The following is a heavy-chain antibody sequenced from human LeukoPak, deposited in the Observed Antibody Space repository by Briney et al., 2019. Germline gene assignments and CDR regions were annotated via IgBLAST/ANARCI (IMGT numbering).Heavy chain of an antibody. CDR2: IIPIFGTA. V-gene: IGHV1-69*01. CDR1: GGTFSSYA. D-gene: IGHD6-19*01. J-gene: IGHJ6*02. CDR3: ARLAVAGRSARHQGVSYGMDV. Sequence: ASVKVSCKASGGTFSSYAISWVRQAPGQGLEWMGGIIPIFGTANYAQKFQGRVTITADESTSTAYMELSSLRSEDTAVYYCARLAVAGRSARHQGVSYGMDVWGQGTTVTVSS.